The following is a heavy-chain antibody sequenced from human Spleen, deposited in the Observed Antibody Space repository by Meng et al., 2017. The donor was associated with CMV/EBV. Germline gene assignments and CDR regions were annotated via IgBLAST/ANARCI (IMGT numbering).Heavy chain of an antibody. J-gene: IGHJ5*02. V-gene: IGHV4-34*01. D-gene: IGHD2-2*01. CDR1: HY. CDR2: INHSGST. CDR3: ARGRMIPPYCSSTSCEGGCFDP. Sequence: HYCGGTRQHPGKGLECIGEINHSGSTNYNPYLKSRVTISVDTAKNQFSLKLSSVTAADTAVHYWARGRMIPPYCSSTSCEGGCFDPWGQGTLVTVSS.